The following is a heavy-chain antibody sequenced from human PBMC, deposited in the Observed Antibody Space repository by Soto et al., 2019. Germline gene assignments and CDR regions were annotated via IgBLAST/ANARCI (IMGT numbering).Heavy chain of an antibody. CDR2: ISKEGTFK. V-gene: IGHV3-30*03. Sequence: QVQLVESGGGVVQPGRSLRLSCAASGFSFSDSNMHWVRKAPGKGLQWVARISKEGTFKYYADSVKGRFTISRDNSENILYLQINSLSAEDTAVYFCVTGSLPGDYERNFDSWGQGILVTVSS. D-gene: IGHD4-17*01. CDR3: VTGSLPGDYERNFDS. CDR1: GFSFSDSN. J-gene: IGHJ4*02.